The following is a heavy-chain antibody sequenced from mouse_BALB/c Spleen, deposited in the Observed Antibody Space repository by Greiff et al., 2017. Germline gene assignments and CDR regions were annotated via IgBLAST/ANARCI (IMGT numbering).Heavy chain of an antibody. V-gene: IGHV1S56*01. CDR2: IYPGNVNT. CDR1: GYTFTSYY. CDR3: ARGGDWFAY. Sequence: VQRVESGPELVKPGASVRISCKASGYTFTSYYIHWVKQRPGQGLEWIGWIYPGNVNTKYNEKFKGKATLTADKSSSTAYMQLSSLTSEDSAVYFCARGGDWFAYWGQGTLVTVSA. J-gene: IGHJ3*01.